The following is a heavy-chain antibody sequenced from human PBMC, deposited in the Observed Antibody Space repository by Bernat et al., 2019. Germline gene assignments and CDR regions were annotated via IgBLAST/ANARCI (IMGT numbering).Heavy chain of an antibody. J-gene: IGHJ4*02. CDR3: ARGPPYYDILTGYYLETSFDY. D-gene: IGHD3-9*01. CDR1: GFTFSSYA. Sequence: QVQLVESGGGVVQPGRSLRLSCAASGFTFSSYAMHWVRQAPGKGLEWVAVISYDGSNKYYADSVKGRFTISRDNSKNTLYLQMNSLRAEDTAVYYCARGPPYYDILTGYYLETSFDYWGQGTLVTVSS. V-gene: IGHV3-30-3*01. CDR2: ISYDGSNK.